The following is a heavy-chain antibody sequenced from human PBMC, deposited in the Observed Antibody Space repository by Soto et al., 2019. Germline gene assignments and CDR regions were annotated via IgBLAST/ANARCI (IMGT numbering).Heavy chain of an antibody. D-gene: IGHD6-6*01. CDR1: GYTFTSYD. V-gene: IGHV1-8*01. J-gene: IGHJ4*02. CDR3: ARGRRRQLLGGYYFDY. CDR2: MNPNSGNT. Sequence: ASVKVSCKASGYTFTSYDINWVRQATGQGLEWMGWMNPNSGNTGYAQKFQGRVTMTRNTSISTAYMELSSLRSEDTAVYYCARGRRRQLLGGYYFDYWGQGTLVTVSS.